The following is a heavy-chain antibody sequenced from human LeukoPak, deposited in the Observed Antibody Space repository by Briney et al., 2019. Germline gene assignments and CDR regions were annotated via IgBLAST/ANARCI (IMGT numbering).Heavy chain of an antibody. J-gene: IGHJ4*02. D-gene: IGHD2-21*01. V-gene: IGHV3-30*18. Sequence: PGGSLRLSRAASGFTFSSYGMHWVRQAPGKGLEWVAVISYDGSNKYYADSVKGRFTISRDNSKSTLYLQMNSLRAEDTAVYYCAKDLDGDSNYWGQGTLVTVSS. CDR2: ISYDGSNK. CDR3: AKDLDGDSNY. CDR1: GFTFSSYG.